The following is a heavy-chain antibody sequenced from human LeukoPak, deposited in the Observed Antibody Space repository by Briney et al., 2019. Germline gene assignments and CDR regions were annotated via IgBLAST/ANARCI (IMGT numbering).Heavy chain of an antibody. CDR3: TRGIRGYSGLVVH. CDR2: ISSSSSYI. CDR1: GFTFSSYS. D-gene: IGHD5-12*01. J-gene: IGHJ4*02. Sequence: PGGSLRLSCAASGFTFSSYSMNWVRQAPGKGLEGVSSISSSSSYIYYADSVKGRFTIPRDNAKKSLYLQMNSLRAEDTAVYYCTRGIRGYSGLVVHWGQGTLVTVSS. V-gene: IGHV3-21*01.